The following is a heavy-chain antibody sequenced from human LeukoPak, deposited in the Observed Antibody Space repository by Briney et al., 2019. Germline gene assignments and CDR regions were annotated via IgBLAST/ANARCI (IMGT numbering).Heavy chain of an antibody. V-gene: IGHV4-38-2*02. CDR3: ARRRMVAGRAGAFDI. J-gene: IGHJ3*02. CDR1: GYSISSGYY. CDR2: IYHSGIT. Sequence: SETLSLTCTVSGYSISSGYYWGWIRQPPGKGLEWIGSIYHSGITDYNPSLKSRVTISVGKSKNQFSLKLSSVTAADTAVYYCARRRMVAGRAGAFDIWGQGTMVTVSS. D-gene: IGHD6-19*01.